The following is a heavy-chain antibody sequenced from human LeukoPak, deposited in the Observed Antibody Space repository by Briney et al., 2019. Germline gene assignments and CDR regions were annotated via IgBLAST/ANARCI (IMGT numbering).Heavy chain of an antibody. J-gene: IGHJ4*02. CDR2: ISAYNGNT. CDR3: ARVTSEGWSRYYFDY. CDR1: GYTFTSYG. Sequence: GASVKVSCKASGYTFTSYGISWVRQAPGQGLEWMGWISAYNGNTNYAQKLQGRVTMTTDTSTSTAYMELRSLRSDDTAVSYCARVTSEGWSRYYFDYWGQGTLVTVSS. D-gene: IGHD2-15*01. V-gene: IGHV1-18*01.